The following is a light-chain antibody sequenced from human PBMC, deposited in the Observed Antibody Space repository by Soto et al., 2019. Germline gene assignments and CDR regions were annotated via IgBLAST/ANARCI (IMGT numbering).Light chain of an antibody. Sequence: IQMTQSPSTVSASVGDRVTITCRASQSISSSLAWYQQKPGKAPKVLIYDASSLDSGVPSRFSGSGYGTEFALTVSSLQPGDFSTYSCQQYEIYPYSFGQGTKLESK. CDR2: DAS. CDR1: QSISSS. V-gene: IGKV1-5*01. CDR3: QQYEIYPYS. J-gene: IGKJ2*01.